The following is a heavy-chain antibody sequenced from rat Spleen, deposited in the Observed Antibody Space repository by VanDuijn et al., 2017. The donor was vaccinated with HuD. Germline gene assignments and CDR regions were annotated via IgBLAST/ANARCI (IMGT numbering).Heavy chain of an antibody. CDR3: ARHDYYDGYYDVMDA. Sequence: EVQVVDHGGGLVQPGRSLKVSCAPSGITFSKYGMAWVRQAPTKGLEWVASISTSGGSTYYRDSVKGRFTISRDSAKSTLYLQMDSLRSEDTATYYCARHDYYDGYYDVMDAWGQGASVTVSS. CDR1: GITFSKYG. CDR2: ISTSGGST. V-gene: IGHV5S13*01. D-gene: IGHD1-12*03. J-gene: IGHJ4*01.